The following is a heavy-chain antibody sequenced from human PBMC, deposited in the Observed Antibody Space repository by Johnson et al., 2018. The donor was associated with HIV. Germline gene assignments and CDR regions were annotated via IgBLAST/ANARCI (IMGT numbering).Heavy chain of an antibody. CDR1: GFTFSSYA. J-gene: IGHJ3*02. CDR2: ISYDGSHK. CDR3: ARADITYSYFTAFDI. V-gene: IGHV3-30*04. Sequence: QVQLLESGGGVVQPGGSLRLSCAASGFTFSSYAMHWVRQAPGKGLEWVAVISYDGSHKYYADSVKGRFTISRDNSKNTLYLQMNSLRAEDTAVYYCARADITYSYFTAFDIWGQGTMVTVSS. D-gene: IGHD1-26*01.